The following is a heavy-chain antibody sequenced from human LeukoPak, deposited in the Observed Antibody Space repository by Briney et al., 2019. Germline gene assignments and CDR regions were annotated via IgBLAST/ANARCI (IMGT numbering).Heavy chain of an antibody. J-gene: IGHJ6*03. Sequence: PSETLSLTCTVSGGSISSGDYYWSWIRQPPGKGLEWIGYIYYSGSTYYNPSLKSRVTISVDTSKNQFSLKLSSVTAADTAVYYCARDGSKRDYYYMDVWGKGTTVTVSS. V-gene: IGHV4-30-4*08. CDR2: IYYSGST. CDR1: GGSISSGDYY. CDR3: ARDGSKRDYYYMDV.